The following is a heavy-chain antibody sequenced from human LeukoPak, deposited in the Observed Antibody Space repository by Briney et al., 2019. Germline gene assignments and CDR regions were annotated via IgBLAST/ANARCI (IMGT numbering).Heavy chain of an antibody. CDR2: IYSSGST. V-gene: IGHV4-59*01. CDR3: ARDIYPRRFDP. D-gene: IGHD3-9*01. Sequence: SETLSLTCTVSGGSISSYYWSWIRQPPGKGLEWIGYIYSSGSTNYNPSLKSRVTISIDTSKNQFSLKLSSVTAADTAVYYCARDIYPRRFDPWGQGTLVTVSS. J-gene: IGHJ5*02. CDR1: GGSISSYY.